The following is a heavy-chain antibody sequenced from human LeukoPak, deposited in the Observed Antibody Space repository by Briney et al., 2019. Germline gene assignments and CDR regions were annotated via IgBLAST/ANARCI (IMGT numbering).Heavy chain of an antibody. Sequence: PGGSLRLSCAASGFTFSSYAMHWVRQAPGKGLEWVAVISYDGSNKYYADSVKGRFTIFRDNSKNTLYLQMNSLRAEDTAVYYCAISYDSSGYSEFDYWGQGTLVTVSS. J-gene: IGHJ4*02. D-gene: IGHD3-22*01. CDR2: ISYDGSNK. CDR3: AISYDSSGYSEFDY. CDR1: GFTFSSYA. V-gene: IGHV3-30-3*01.